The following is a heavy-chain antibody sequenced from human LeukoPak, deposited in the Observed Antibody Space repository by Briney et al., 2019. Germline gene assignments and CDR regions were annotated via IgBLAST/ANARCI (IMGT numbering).Heavy chain of an antibody. Sequence: ASVTLSCTSSGYTFTSYDINWVRQAPGPGLEWMGWMNPNSGNTGYAQKFQGRVTMTRNTSISTAYMELSSLRSEDTAVYYCARNVKVLWFGESHNWFDPWGQGTLVTVSS. V-gene: IGHV1-8*01. CDR3: ARNVKVLWFGESHNWFDP. CDR1: GYTFTSYD. CDR2: MNPNSGNT. J-gene: IGHJ5*02. D-gene: IGHD3-10*01.